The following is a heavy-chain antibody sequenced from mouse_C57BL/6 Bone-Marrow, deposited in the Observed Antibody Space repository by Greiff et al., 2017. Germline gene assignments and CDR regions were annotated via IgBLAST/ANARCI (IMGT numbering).Heavy chain of an antibody. Sequence: EVMLVESGGGLVQSGRSLRLSCATSGFTFSDFYMEWVRQAPGKGLEWIAASRNKANDYTTEYSASVKGRFIVSRDTSQSILYLQMNALRAEDTAIYYCARDASYYGSSPHWYFDVWGTGTTVTVSS. V-gene: IGHV7-1*01. D-gene: IGHD1-1*01. CDR1: GFTFSDFY. CDR3: ARDASYYGSSPHWYFDV. CDR2: SRNKANDYTT. J-gene: IGHJ1*03.